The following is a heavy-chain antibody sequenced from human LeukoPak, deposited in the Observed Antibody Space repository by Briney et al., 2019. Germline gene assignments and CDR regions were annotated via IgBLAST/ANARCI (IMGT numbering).Heavy chain of an antibody. CDR2: ISGSGGST. CDR1: GFTFSSYA. J-gene: IGHJ6*02. CDR3: ATTNSSSWYRYGMDV. V-gene: IGHV3-23*01. Sequence: GGSLRLSCAASGFTFSSYAMSWVRQAPGKGLEWVSAISGSGGSTYYADSVKGRFTISRDNSKNTLYLQMNSLRAEDTAVYYCATTNSSSWYRYGMDVWGQGTTVTVSS. D-gene: IGHD6-13*01.